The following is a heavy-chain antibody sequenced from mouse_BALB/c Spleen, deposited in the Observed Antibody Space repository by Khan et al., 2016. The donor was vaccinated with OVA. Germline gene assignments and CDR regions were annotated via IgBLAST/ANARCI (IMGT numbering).Heavy chain of an antibody. Sequence: QLVQSGPELKTPGETVKISCKASGYTFTDYSMHWVKQAPGKGLKWMGWINTETGEPTYADDFKGRFAFSLETSASTAYLQINNLKNEDTATYVWARGDGPFAYWGQGTLVTVSA. J-gene: IGHJ3*01. V-gene: IGHV9-2-1*01. CDR2: INTETGEP. CDR1: GYTFTDYS. D-gene: IGHD1-1*01. CDR3: ARGDGPFAY.